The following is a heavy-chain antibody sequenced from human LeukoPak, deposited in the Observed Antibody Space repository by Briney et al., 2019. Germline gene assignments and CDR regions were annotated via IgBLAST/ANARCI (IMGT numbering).Heavy chain of an antibody. CDR1: GFTFSTYG. J-gene: IGHJ4*01. D-gene: IGHD3-9*01. Sequence: TGTSLGLSCAASGFTFSTYGMHWVRQAPGKGLEWVAVMSYDGTNKYYADSVRGRFTISRDNSNNILYLQMNNLRAEDTAVYFCARGEYDILTGYIDHWGRGTLVTVSS. CDR3: ARGEYDILTGYIDH. V-gene: IGHV3-30*03. CDR2: MSYDGTNK.